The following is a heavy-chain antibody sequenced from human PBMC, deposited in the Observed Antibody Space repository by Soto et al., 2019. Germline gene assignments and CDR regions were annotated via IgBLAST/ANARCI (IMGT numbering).Heavy chain of an antibody. Sequence: EVQLVESGGGLVQPGRSLKLSCTASGFSFGDYGMHWVRQLPGKGLEWVSGISWSGGSIGYADSVKGRFSISRDNAKKSLYLQINSLRPEDTALYYCAKSTGGTANGMDVWGQGTTVTVSS. D-gene: IGHD2-8*02. CDR3: AKSTGGTANGMDV. J-gene: IGHJ6*02. V-gene: IGHV3-9*01. CDR2: ISWSGGSI. CDR1: GFSFGDYG.